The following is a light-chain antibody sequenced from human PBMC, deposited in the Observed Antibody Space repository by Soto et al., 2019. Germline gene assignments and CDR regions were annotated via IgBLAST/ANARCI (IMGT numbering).Light chain of an antibody. Sequence: DIQMTQSPSSLSASVGXRVTITCRASQGITDYLAWYQQKPGQVPNLLIYAASTLQSGVPSRFSGSGSGTDFTLTITGLQPEDVATYYCQQHDNLPLTFGGGTKADIK. V-gene: IGKV1-27*01. CDR2: AAS. CDR1: QGITDY. CDR3: QQHDNLPLT. J-gene: IGKJ4*01.